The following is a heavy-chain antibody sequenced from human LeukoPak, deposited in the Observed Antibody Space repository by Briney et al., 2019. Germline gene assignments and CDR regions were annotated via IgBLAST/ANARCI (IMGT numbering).Heavy chain of an antibody. J-gene: IGHJ4*02. CDR1: GYSITSGYY. Sequence: PSETLSLTCTVSGYSITSGYYWGWIRQPPGKGLEWVGSIYHSGSTYYNASLKSRVTISVDTSKNQFSLKLSSVTAADTAVYYCARRGRLTWRGYSGYDPYYFDYWGQGTLVTVSS. V-gene: IGHV4-38-2*02. CDR2: IYHSGST. D-gene: IGHD5-12*01. CDR3: ARRGRLTWRGYSGYDPYYFDY.